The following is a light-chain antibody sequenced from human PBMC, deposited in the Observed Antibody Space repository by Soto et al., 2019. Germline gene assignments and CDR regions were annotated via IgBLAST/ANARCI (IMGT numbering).Light chain of an antibody. Sequence: DVVMTQSPLSLPVTLGQPASISCRSSQSLVYSDGNTYLNWFQQRPGQSPRRLIYKVSNRDSGVPDRFSGSESGTDFTLEISRVEAEDVGVYYCMQGTHWPPMYTVGQGTKLEIK. J-gene: IGKJ2*01. V-gene: IGKV2-30*01. CDR2: KVS. CDR1: QSLVYSDGNTY. CDR3: MQGTHWPPMYT.